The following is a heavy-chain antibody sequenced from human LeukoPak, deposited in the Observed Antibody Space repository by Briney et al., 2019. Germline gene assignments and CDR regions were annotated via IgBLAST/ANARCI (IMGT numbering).Heavy chain of an antibody. CDR2: IYSDGST. J-gene: IGHJ4*02. V-gene: IGHV3-53*01. CDR1: EFAVSINY. Sequence: PGGSLRLSCAASEFAVSINYVSWVRQAPGLGLEWVSVIYSDGSTYYADSVKGRFTISRDNSKNTLYLRMNSLRAEDTAMYYCARETLAGYDYWGQGTLVTVSS. D-gene: IGHD6-19*01. CDR3: ARETLAGYDY.